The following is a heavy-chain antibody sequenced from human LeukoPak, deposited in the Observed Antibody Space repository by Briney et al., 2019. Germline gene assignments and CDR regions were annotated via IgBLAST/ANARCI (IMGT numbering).Heavy chain of an antibody. D-gene: IGHD1-26*01. CDR3: ARVPGGHSGSYSRAFDI. CDR2: ISAYNGNT. V-gene: IGHV1-18*04. CDR1: GYTFTGYY. Sequence: ASVKVSCKASGYTFTGYYMHWVRQAPGQGLEWMGWISAYNGNTNYAQKLQGRVTMTTDTSTSTAYMELRSLRSDDTAVYYCARVPGGHSGSYSRAFDIWGQGTMVTVSS. J-gene: IGHJ3*02.